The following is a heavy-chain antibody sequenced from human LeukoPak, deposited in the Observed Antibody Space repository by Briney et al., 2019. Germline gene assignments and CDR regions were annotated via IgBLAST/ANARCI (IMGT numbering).Heavy chain of an antibody. CDR2: ISYDGSNK. Sequence: GGSLRLSCAASGFTFSSYGMHWVRQAPGKGLEWVAGISYDGSNKHYADSVKGRFTISRDNSKNTLYLQMNTLRAEDTAVYYCAELGITMIGGVWGKGTTVTISS. CDR1: GFTFSSYG. V-gene: IGHV3-30*18. D-gene: IGHD3-10*02. CDR3: AELGITMIGGV. J-gene: IGHJ6*04.